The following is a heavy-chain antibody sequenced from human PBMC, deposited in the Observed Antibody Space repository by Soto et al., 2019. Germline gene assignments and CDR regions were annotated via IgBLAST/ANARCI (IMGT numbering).Heavy chain of an antibody. CDR2: INPSGGST. V-gene: IGHV1-46*01. J-gene: IGHJ4*02. Sequence: ASVKVSCKASGYTFTSYYMHWVRQAPGQGLEWMGIINPSGGSTSYAQKFQGRVTMTRDTSTSTVYMELSSLRSEDTAVYYCARLSGYCTNGVCTHFDDWGQGTLVTVSS. CDR1: GYTFTSYY. CDR3: ARLSGYCTNGVCTHFDD. D-gene: IGHD2-8*01.